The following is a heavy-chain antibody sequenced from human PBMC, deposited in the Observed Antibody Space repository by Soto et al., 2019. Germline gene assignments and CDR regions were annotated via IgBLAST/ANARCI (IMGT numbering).Heavy chain of an antibody. Sequence: QVQLVQSGAEVKKPGSSVKVSCKASGGTFSSYAISWVRQAPGQGLEWMGGIIPIFGTANYAQKFQGRVMITADESTSTAYMELSSLRSEDTAVYYCARKYCSSTSCYTPLGYYYYGMDVWGQGTTVTVSS. D-gene: IGHD2-2*02. CDR1: GGTFSSYA. CDR2: IIPIFGTA. V-gene: IGHV1-69*01. CDR3: ARKYCSSTSCYTPLGYYYYGMDV. J-gene: IGHJ6*02.